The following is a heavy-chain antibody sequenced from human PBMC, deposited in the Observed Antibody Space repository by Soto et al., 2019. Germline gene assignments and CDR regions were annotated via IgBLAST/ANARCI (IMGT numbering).Heavy chain of an antibody. CDR2: ISPNSGRT. V-gene: IGHV1-2*04. J-gene: IGHJ3*01. CDR3: ARDVSGIRAFDV. D-gene: IGHD3-3*01. Sequence: QEQLVQSGAEVKEPGASVRLSCQSSGYTFTDYYLHWVRQAPGQGLEWMGWISPNSGRTTYAQKLQEWITLTRDTSTATAYMELSGLRSDDTAIYYCARDVSGIRAFDVWGQGTLVTASS. CDR1: GYTFTDYY.